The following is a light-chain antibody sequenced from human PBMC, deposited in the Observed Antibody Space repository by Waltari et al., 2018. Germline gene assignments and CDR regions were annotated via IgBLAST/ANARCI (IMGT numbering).Light chain of an antibody. CDR1: QTVGDW. CDR2: KAS. Sequence: DIQMTQSPSTVSASVGDRVTIPCRASQTVGDWLAWYQQKPGKAPKLLNYKASTLQNGVPSRFSGSGSGSEFTLTISSLQPDDVAIYYCQQYNTFSSFGQGTRLEL. J-gene: IGKJ2*01. V-gene: IGKV1-5*03. CDR3: QQYNTFSS.